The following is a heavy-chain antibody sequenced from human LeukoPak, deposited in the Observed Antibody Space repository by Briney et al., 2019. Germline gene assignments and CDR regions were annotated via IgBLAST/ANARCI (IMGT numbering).Heavy chain of an antibody. J-gene: IGHJ6*02. CDR1: GYTFTGYY. CDR3: ARGRSYDYASYYYGMDV. V-gene: IGHV1-2*02. Sequence: GASVKVSCKASGYTFTGYYMNWVRQAPGQRLEWMGWFNPNSGSTDYAQKFQGRVTMTGDASISTAYMELSRLRSDDAAVYYCARGRSYDYASYYYGMDVWGQGTTVTVSS. CDR2: FNPNSGST. D-gene: IGHD5-18*01.